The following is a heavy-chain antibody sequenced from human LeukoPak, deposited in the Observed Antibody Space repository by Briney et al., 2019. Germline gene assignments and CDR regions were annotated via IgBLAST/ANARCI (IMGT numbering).Heavy chain of an antibody. CDR3: ARATYYYDSSAFNWFDP. V-gene: IGHV1-18*01. D-gene: IGHD3-22*01. Sequence: GASVKVSCKASGYTFTSYGISWMRQAPGQGLEWMGWISAYNGNTNYAQKLQGRVTMTTDTSTSTAYMELRSLRSDDTAVYFCARATYYYDSSAFNWFDPWGQGTLVTVSS. CDR2: ISAYNGNT. CDR1: GYTFTSYG. J-gene: IGHJ5*02.